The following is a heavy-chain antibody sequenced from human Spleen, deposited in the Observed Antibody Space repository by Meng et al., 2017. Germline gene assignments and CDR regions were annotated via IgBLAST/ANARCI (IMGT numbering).Heavy chain of an antibody. Sequence: QLQLQESGPGLVKPSETLSLTCTVSGGSISSSINYWDWFRQPPGKRLEWIGSIYYSGATYYNPSLKSRVTISVDTSKNQFSLRLSSVTAADTAVYYCARRVHDGRHYHYFDYWGQGALVTVSS. J-gene: IGHJ4*02. CDR2: IYYSGAT. V-gene: IGHV4-39*01. CDR3: ARRVHDGRHYHYFDY. CDR1: GGSISSSINY. D-gene: IGHD3-16*01.